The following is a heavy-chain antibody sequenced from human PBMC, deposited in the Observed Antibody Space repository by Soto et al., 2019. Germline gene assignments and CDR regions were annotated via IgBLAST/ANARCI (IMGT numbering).Heavy chain of an antibody. D-gene: IGHD1-26*01. CDR1: GGTFSSYA. CDR3: ASRERVYALDI. Sequence: QVQLVQSGAEVKKPGSSVKVSCKASGGTFSSYAITWVRQAPGQGLEWMGGIIPILGSANYAQKFQDRVTITADESTSTTYMELSSLRSEDAAVYYCASRERVYALDIWGQGTMVTVSS. V-gene: IGHV1-69*01. CDR2: IIPILGSA. J-gene: IGHJ3*02.